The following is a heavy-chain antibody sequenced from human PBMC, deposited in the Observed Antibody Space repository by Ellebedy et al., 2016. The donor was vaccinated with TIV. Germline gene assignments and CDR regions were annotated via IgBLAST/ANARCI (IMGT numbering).Heavy chain of an antibody. J-gene: IGHJ4*02. V-gene: IGHV1-2*02. CDR3: AEGYGSGSYLGY. Sequence: ASVKVSCXASGYTFTGYYMHWVRQAPGQGLEWMGWINPNSGGTNYAQKFQGRVTMTRDTSISTAYMELSSLRSEDTAVYYCAEGYGSGSYLGYWGQGTLVTVSS. CDR2: INPNSGGT. CDR1: GYTFTGYY. D-gene: IGHD3-10*01.